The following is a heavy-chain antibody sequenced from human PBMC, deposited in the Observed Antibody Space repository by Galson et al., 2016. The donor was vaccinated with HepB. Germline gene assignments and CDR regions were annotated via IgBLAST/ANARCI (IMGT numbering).Heavy chain of an antibody. CDR3: AKDIQQWLVRGNDAFDI. D-gene: IGHD6-19*01. CDR2: ISVVDDDT. CDR1: GFTFSSYA. V-gene: IGHV3-23*01. J-gene: IGHJ3*02. Sequence: SLRLSCAASGFTFSSYAMSWVRQAPGKGLEWVSAISVVDDDTYYADSVKGRFTISRDNSRTTLYLQMNSLRAEDTALYYCAKDIQQWLVRGNDAFDIWGQGRMVTVSS.